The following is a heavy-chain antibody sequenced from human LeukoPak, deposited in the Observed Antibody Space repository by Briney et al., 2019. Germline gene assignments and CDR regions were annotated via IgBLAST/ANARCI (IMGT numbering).Heavy chain of an antibody. CDR1: GDSIAINNYS. V-gene: IGHV4-39*01. CDR2: IYYNGNT. Sequence: SETLSLTCTVSGDSIAINNYSWGWVRQPPGKGLEWIGNIYYNGNTYYNPSLKSRVTISVDTSRNEFSLRLSFVTAADTAFYYCARNIVYDAYKAWGQGTLVTVSS. J-gene: IGHJ4*02. CDR3: ARNIVYDAYKA. D-gene: IGHD5-24*01.